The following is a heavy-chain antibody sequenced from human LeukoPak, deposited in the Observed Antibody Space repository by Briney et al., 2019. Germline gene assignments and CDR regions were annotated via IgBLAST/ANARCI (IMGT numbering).Heavy chain of an antibody. CDR1: GFTVSTNH. CDR2: VDEEVNT. Sequence: PGGSLRLSCAVAGFTVSTNHMSSVRQAPGKGLESVSVVDEEVNTSYTDSGRGRFTIPENNSRNRLFRQLTSRRDEDTAMYYCARDREVVTAKAQMDVWGTGTTVTVSS. CDR3: ARDREVVTAKAQMDV. J-gene: IGHJ6*03. D-gene: IGHD2-21*02. V-gene: IGHV3-53*01.